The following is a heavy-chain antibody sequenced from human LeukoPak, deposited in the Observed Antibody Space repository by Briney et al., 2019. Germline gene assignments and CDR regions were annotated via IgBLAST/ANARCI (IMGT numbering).Heavy chain of an antibody. CDR1: GFTFSSYG. CDR3: AKGGYGGRRLNYYYGMDV. CDR2: ISGSGGST. D-gene: IGHD5-12*01. Sequence: WGSLRLSCAASGFTFSSYGMHWVRQAPGKGLEWVSAISGSGGSTYYADSVKGRFTISRDNSKNTLYLQMNSLRAEDTAVYYCAKGGYGGRRLNYYYGMDVWGQGTTVTVSS. V-gene: IGHV3-23*01. J-gene: IGHJ6*02.